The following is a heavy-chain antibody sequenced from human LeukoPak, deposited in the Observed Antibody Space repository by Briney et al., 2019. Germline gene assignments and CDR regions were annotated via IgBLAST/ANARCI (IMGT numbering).Heavy chain of an antibody. CDR3: ARDFSPLPAAMRNNWFDP. J-gene: IGHJ5*02. CDR2: IYYSGST. Sequence: SETLSLTCTVSGGSISSSSYYWGWIRQPPGKGLEWIGSIYYSGSTYYNPSLKSRVTISVDTSKNQFSLKLSSVTAADTAVYYCARDFSPLPAAMRNNWFDPWGQGTLVTVSS. V-gene: IGHV4-39*07. D-gene: IGHD2-2*01. CDR1: GGSISSSSYY.